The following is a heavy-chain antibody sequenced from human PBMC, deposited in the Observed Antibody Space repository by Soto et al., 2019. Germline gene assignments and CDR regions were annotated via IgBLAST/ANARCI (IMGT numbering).Heavy chain of an antibody. V-gene: IGHV4-4*07. CDR3: ASCNTYGDCDY. Sequence: LTCTVSGGSISSYYWSWIRQPAGKGLEWIGRIYTSGSTNYNPSLKSRVTMSVDTSKNQFSLKLSSVTAADTAVYYCASCNTYGDCDYWGQGTLVTVSS. CDR1: GGSISSYY. J-gene: IGHJ4*02. CDR2: IYTSGST. D-gene: IGHD4-17*01.